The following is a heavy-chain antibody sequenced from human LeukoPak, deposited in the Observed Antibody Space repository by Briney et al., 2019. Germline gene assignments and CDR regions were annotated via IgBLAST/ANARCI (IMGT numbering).Heavy chain of an antibody. Sequence: SETLSLTCAVSGVAISRGGYAWNWIRQPPGKGLEWIAYIYHSGTTYYNPSLKSRATISVDTSKNQFSLKLSSVTAADTAVYYCVRGRYSSGWFKDKNWFDPWGQGIPVTVSS. CDR1: GVAISRGGYA. CDR2: IYHSGTT. J-gene: IGHJ5*02. CDR3: VRGRYSSGWFKDKNWFDP. V-gene: IGHV4-30-4*07. D-gene: IGHD6-19*01.